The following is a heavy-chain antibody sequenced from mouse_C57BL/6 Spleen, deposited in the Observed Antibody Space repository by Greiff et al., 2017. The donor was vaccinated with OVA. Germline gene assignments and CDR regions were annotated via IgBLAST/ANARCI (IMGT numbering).Heavy chain of an antibody. V-gene: IGHV1-15*01. J-gene: IGHJ2*01. CDR2: IDPETGGT. D-gene: IGHD3-2*02. CDR1: GYTFTDYE. CDR3: TRRAQATLFFDY. Sequence: QVQLKESGAELVRPGASVTLSCKASGYTFTDYEMHWVKQTPVHGLEWIGAIDPETGGTAYNQKFKGKAILTADKSSSTAYMELRSLTSEDSAVYYWTRRAQATLFFDYWGEGTTLTVSS.